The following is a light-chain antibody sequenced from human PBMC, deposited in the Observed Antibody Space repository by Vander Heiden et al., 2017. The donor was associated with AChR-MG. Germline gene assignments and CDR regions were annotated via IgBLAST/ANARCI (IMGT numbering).Light chain of an antibody. Sequence: DIQTTQSYFTLSASVGDRVTITCRASQSISSWLAWYPQKPGKAPNLLLYKASSLESGVPSRFSGSGSGTEFTLTISSLQPDDFATYYCQQYNSYPLTFGGGTKVEIK. CDR2: KAS. CDR3: QQYNSYPLT. CDR1: QSISSW. J-gene: IGKJ4*01. V-gene: IGKV1-5*03.